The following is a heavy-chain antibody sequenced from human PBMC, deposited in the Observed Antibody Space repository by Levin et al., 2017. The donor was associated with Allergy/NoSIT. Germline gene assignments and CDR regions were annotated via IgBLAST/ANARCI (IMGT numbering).Heavy chain of an antibody. CDR2: SNHGGIT. CDR1: GGSFSDNY. D-gene: IGHD5-18*01. V-gene: IGHV4-34*01. J-gene: IGHJ4*02. CDR3: AAYNYGSLDY. Sequence: SQTLSLTCAVHGGSFSDNYWSWIRQPPGKGLEWIGESNHGGITNYNPSLKSRVTISVDTSKNQFSLKLSSVTAADTALYYCAAYNYGSLDYWGQGTLVTVSS.